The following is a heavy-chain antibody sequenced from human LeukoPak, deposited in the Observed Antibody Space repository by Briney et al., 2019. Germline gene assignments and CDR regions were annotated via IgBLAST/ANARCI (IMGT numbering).Heavy chain of an antibody. CDR1: GGSFSGYY. Sequence: SETLSLTCAVYGGSFSGYYWSWIRQPPGKGLEWIGEINHSGSTNYNPSLKNRVTISVDTSKNQFSLKLSSMTAADTAVYYCARVLRYFDWINWYFDLWGRGTLVTVSS. CDR3: ARVLRYFDWINWYFDL. CDR2: INHSGST. J-gene: IGHJ2*01. V-gene: IGHV4-34*01. D-gene: IGHD3-9*01.